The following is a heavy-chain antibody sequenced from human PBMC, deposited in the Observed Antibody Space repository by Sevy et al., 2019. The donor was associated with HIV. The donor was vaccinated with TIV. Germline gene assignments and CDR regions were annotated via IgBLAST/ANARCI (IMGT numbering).Heavy chain of an antibody. D-gene: IGHD4-17*01. Sequence: GGSLRLSCAASGFPFSRYEMNWVRQAPGRGLEWISYISNTGNTISYSDSVRGRFTVSRDNAKSSLFLHMNSLRAEDTGTYYCARDLPPTATTVAHFDYWGRGTLVTVSS. V-gene: IGHV3-48*03. CDR2: ISNTGNTI. CDR3: ARDLPPTATTVAHFDY. J-gene: IGHJ4*02. CDR1: GFPFSRYE.